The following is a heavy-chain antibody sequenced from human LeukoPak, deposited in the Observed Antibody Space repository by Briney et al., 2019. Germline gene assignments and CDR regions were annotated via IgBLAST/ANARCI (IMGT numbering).Heavy chain of an antibody. CDR1: GGSISSGDYY. Sequence: SETLSLTCTVSGGSISSGDYYWSRIRQPPGKGLEWIGYIYYSGSTYYNPSLKSRVTITVDTSKNQFSLKLSSVTAADTAVYYCARIGKGSSGWRSGYYYYGMDVWGKGTTVTVSS. V-gene: IGHV4-30-4*01. J-gene: IGHJ6*04. CDR3: ARIGKGSSGWRSGYYYYGMDV. CDR2: IYYSGST. D-gene: IGHD6-19*01.